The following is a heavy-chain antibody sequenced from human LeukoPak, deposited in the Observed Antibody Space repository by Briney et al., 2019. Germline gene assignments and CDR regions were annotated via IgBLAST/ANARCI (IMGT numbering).Heavy chain of an antibody. CDR2: IWYDGSNK. D-gene: IGHD3-22*01. CDR1: GFTFSSYG. CDR3: ARVRDSSGYYSTLLDY. J-gene: IGHJ4*02. V-gene: IGHV3-33*01. Sequence: GRSLRLSCAASGFTFSSYGMHWVRQAPGKGPEWVAVIWYDGSNKYCADSVKGRFTISRDNSKNTLYLQMNSLRAEDTAVYYCARVRDSSGYYSTLLDYWGQGTLVTVSS.